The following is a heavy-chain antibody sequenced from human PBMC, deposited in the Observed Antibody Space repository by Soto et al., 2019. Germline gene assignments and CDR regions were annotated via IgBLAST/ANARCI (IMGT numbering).Heavy chain of an antibody. J-gene: IGHJ6*03. CDR3: AKSGRLRYFDWLSTYYYYMDV. D-gene: IGHD3-9*01. CDR2: ISGSGGST. Sequence: GGSLRLSCAASGFTFSSYAMSWVRQAPGKGLEWVSAISGSGGSTYYADSVKGRFTISRDNSKNTLYLQMNSLRAEDTAVYYCAKSGRLRYFDWLSTYYYYMDVWGKGTTVTVSS. CDR1: GFTFSSYA. V-gene: IGHV3-23*01.